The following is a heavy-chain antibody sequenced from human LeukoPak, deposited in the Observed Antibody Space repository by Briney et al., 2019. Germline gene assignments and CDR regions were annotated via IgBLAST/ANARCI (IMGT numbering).Heavy chain of an antibody. J-gene: IGHJ4*02. CDR3: AFLLGNFYNPDF. CDR1: RFTFSDYD. D-gene: IGHD3-10*01. Sequence: MPGGSLRLFCAASRFTFSDYDMNWVRQAPGKGLEWVAFISRSSDYIFYADSVKGRFTISRDNAQDSLYLQMNSLRPEDTALYYCAFLLGNFYNPDFWGQGTLVTVSS. V-gene: IGHV3-21*01. CDR2: ISRSSDYI.